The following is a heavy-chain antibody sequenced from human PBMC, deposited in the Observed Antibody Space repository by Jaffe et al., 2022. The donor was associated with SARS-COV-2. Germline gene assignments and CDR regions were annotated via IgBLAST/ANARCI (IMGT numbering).Heavy chain of an antibody. J-gene: IGHJ3*02. CDR2: IIPIFGTA. Sequence: QVQLVQSGAEVKKPGSSVKVSCKASGGTFSSYAISWVRQAPGQGLEWMGGIIPIFGTANYAQKFQGRVTITADESTSTAYMELSSLRSEDTAVYYCARDFVARRQNYYDSSGYYYSDAFDIWGQGTMVTVSS. CDR3: ARDFVARRQNYYDSSGYYYSDAFDI. CDR1: GGTFSSYA. V-gene: IGHV1-69*01. D-gene: IGHD3-22*01.